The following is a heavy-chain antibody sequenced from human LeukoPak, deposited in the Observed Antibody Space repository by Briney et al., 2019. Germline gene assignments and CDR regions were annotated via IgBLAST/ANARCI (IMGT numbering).Heavy chain of an antibody. CDR3: AARGGGNSPHAFDI. J-gene: IGHJ3*02. D-gene: IGHD4-23*01. V-gene: IGHV4-59*08. CDR1: GGSISSYY. CDR2: IYYSGST. Sequence: KPSETLSLTCTVSGGSISSYYWSWIRQPPGKGLEWIGYIYYSGSTNYNPSLKSRVTISVDTSKNQFSLKLSSVTAADTAVYYCAARGGGNSPHAFDIWGQGTMVTVSS.